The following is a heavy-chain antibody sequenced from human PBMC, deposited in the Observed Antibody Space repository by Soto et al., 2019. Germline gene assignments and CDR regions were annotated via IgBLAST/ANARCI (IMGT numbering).Heavy chain of an antibody. Sequence: QVQLQESGPGLVKPSETLSLTCTVSGGSINNYYWVWLRQPPGEGLEWIGHMYYSGDTDYNPSLKSPLAISVDPSKKRSPLTLPSGTAADTAVYSGARGDWTDYFYNGMAVWGQGTTVIVSS. CDR3: ARGDWTDYFYNGMAV. CDR2: MYYSGDT. J-gene: IGHJ6*02. D-gene: IGHD2-21*02. CDR1: GGSINNYY. V-gene: IGHV4-59*01.